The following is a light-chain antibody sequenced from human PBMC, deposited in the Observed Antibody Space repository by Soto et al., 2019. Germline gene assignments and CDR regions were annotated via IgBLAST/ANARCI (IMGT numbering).Light chain of an antibody. J-gene: IGKJ5*01. CDR3: QQRSNWPPIN. CDR2: DAS. CDR1: QSVNNK. Sequence: EIVMAPSPATLSVSPLEIVSLSFRASQSVNNKVAWYQQTPGQAPRLLIYDASNRATGIPARFSGSGSVTDFTLTISSLEPEDFAVYYCQQRSNWPPINFGQGTRLEIK. V-gene: IGKV3-11*01.